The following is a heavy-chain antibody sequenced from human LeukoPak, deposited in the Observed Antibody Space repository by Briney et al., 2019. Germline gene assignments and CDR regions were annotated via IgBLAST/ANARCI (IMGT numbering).Heavy chain of an antibody. D-gene: IGHD6-19*01. CDR3: ARDLQGSGWYLRSPLEYYYYGMDV. CDR1: GFTVSSNY. Sequence: GGSLRLSCAASGFTVSSNYMSWVRQAPGKGLEWVSVIYSGGSTYYADSVKGRFTISRDNSKNTLYLQMNSLRAEDTAVYYCARDLQGSGWYLRSPLEYYYYGMDVWGQGTTVTVSS. CDR2: IYSGGST. V-gene: IGHV3-66*01. J-gene: IGHJ6*02.